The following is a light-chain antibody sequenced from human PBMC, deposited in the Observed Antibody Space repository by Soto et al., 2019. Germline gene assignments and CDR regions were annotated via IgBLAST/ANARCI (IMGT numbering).Light chain of an antibody. CDR2: EVS. V-gene: IGLV2-14*01. CDR3: NSYTSSSSVV. CDR1: SSDVGGYKY. J-gene: IGLJ1*01. Sequence: QSALTQPASVSGSPGQSITISCTGTSSDVGGYKYVSWYQQHPGKAPKLMIYEVSNRPSGVSDRFSGSKSGNTASLAISGLQPEDEADYYCNSYTSSSSVVFGTGTKLTVL.